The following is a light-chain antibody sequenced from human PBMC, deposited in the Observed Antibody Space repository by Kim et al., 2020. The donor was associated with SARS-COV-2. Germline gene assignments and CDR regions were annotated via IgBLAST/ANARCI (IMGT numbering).Light chain of an antibody. J-gene: IGLJ2*01. CDR2: EVS. Sequence: QSALTQPPSASGSLGQSVTISCTGTSRDIGRSNYVSWYQHHPGKAPKLIIYEVSNRPAGVPDRFSGSKSGNTASLTVSGLQAEDEADYYCNSYVGSTTFRFGGGTQLTVL. V-gene: IGLV2-8*01. CDR1: SRDIGRSNY. CDR3: NSYVGSTTFR.